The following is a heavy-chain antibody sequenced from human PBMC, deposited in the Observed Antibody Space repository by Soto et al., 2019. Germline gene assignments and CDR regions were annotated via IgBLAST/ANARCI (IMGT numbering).Heavy chain of an antibody. J-gene: IGHJ5*02. D-gene: IGHD2-15*01. CDR3: ARDGIPVVAATLGPNWFDP. CDR1: GYTFTSYG. Sequence: ASVKVSCKASGYTFTSYGISWVRQAPGQGLEWMGWISAYNGNTNYAQKLQGRVTMTTDTSTSTAYMELRSLRSDDTAVYYCARDGIPVVAATLGPNWFDPWGQGTRVTVSS. CDR2: ISAYNGNT. V-gene: IGHV1-18*04.